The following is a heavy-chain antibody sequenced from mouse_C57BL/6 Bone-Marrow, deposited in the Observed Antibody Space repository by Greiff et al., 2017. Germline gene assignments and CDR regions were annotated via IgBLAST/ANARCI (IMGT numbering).Heavy chain of an antibody. J-gene: IGHJ3*01. V-gene: IGHV7-3*01. Sequence: EVQVLQSGAGLVQPGASLSLSCAASGFTFTGYYMSWVRQPPGKALEWLGFIRNKANGYTTEYSETVKGRFTISRDTSQSILYLQMNALRAEDSATYYGARYDDAAGFAYWGQGTLVTVSA. D-gene: IGHD2-12*01. CDR1: GFTFTGYY. CDR2: IRNKANGYTT. CDR3: ARYDDAAGFAY.